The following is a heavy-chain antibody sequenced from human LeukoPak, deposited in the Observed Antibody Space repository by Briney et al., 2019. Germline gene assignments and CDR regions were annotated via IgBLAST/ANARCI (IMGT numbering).Heavy chain of an antibody. CDR2: FDPEDAEP. Sequence: ASVKVSCKVSGYTLTELSIHWVRQAPGEGLDWMGGFDPEDAEPIYAEKFHDRVTMTEDPSTDTAYLELSSLTSEDTAVYYCATEGQWPLLHYFDSWGQGTLVTVSS. J-gene: IGHJ4*02. CDR1: GYTLTELS. D-gene: IGHD6-19*01. V-gene: IGHV1-24*01. CDR3: ATEGQWPLLHYFDS.